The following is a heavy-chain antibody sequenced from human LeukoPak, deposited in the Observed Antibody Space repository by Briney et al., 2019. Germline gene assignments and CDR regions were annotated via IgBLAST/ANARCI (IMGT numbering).Heavy chain of an antibody. CDR1: GYTFRNFA. D-gene: IGHD5-24*01. CDR2: ISAYNGIT. V-gene: IGHV1-18*01. J-gene: IGHJ4*02. Sequence: ASVKVSCKASGYTFRNFAISWVRQAPGQGLEWMGWISAYNGITNYAQRVQDRISLTTDTSTSTAYMELRSLRTDDTATYFCARFEDGSAWPWPGPDSWGQGTLVTVSS. CDR3: ARFEDGSAWPWPGPDS.